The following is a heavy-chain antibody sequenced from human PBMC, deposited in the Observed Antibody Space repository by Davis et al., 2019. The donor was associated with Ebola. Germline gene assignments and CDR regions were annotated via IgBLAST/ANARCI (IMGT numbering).Heavy chain of an antibody. J-gene: IGHJ4*02. CDR3: ARHDYGDSHFDY. CDR1: GFTFSAYY. Sequence: PGGSLRLSCAASGFTFSAYYMSWVRQAPGKGLEWVANIKQDGSEKYYVDSVKGRFTISRDNAKNSLYLQMNSLRAEDTAVYYCARHDYGDSHFDYWGQGTLVTVSS. V-gene: IGHV3-7*03. D-gene: IGHD4-17*01. CDR2: IKQDGSEK.